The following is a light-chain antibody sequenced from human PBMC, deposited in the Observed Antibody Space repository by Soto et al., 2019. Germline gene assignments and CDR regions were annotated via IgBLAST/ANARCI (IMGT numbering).Light chain of an antibody. CDR1: TGAVTSDHY. CDR3: LLYYGGAQSWV. Sequence: QAVETQEPSLTVSPGGTVTLTCASSTGAVTSDHYPNWFQQKPGQAPRALKYSTSNNHSCTPARFSGSLLGDKAALSLSGVQPEDEAEYYCLLYYGGAQSWVFGGGTKLTVL. J-gene: IGLJ3*02. CDR2: STS. V-gene: IGLV7-43*01.